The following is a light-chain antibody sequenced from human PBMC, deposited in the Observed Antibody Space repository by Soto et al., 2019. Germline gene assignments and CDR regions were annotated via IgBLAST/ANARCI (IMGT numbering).Light chain of an antibody. V-gene: IGKV3-15*01. CDR1: ESIDFN. Sequence: EIVMTQSPATLSVSPGERVTLSCRASESIDFNLAWYQQKPGQAPRLLIYGASNRATGIPARFSGSGSGTEFTITISSLQSEDFALYYCQQYNNWLTFGGGTKVDIK. J-gene: IGKJ4*01. CDR3: QQYNNWLT. CDR2: GAS.